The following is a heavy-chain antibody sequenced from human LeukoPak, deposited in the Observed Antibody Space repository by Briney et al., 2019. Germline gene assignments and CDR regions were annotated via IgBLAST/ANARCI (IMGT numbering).Heavy chain of an antibody. V-gene: IGHV1-2*02. Sequence: GASVKVSCKASGGTFSSYAISWVRQAPGQGLEWMGWINPNSGGTNYAQKFQGRVTMTRDTSISTAYMELSRLRSEDTAVYYCATTTVTIRDAFDIWGQGTMVTVSS. CDR3: ATTTVTIRDAFDI. CDR1: GGTFSSYA. CDR2: INPNSGGT. J-gene: IGHJ3*02. D-gene: IGHD4-17*01.